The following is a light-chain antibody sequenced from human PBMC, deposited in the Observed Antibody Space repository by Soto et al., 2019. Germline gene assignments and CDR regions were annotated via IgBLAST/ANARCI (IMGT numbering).Light chain of an antibody. Sequence: DIVMTQSPLSLPVTPGEPASISCRSSQSLLQSNAYNYLDWYLQKPGQSPQLLIYLGSNRASGVPDMFSGSGSGTDFTLNISRVEAEDVGVYYCMQVLQTRTFGQGTKVDIK. CDR3: MQVLQTRT. CDR2: LGS. CDR1: QSLLQSNAYNY. J-gene: IGKJ1*01. V-gene: IGKV2-28*01.